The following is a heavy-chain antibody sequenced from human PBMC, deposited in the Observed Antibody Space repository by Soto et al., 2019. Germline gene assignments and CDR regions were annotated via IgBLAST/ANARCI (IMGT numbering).Heavy chain of an antibody. D-gene: IGHD5-18*01. CDR3: AKDSGYNYGYFRWFDP. V-gene: IGHV4-30-2*02. CDR1: GGSISSGGYS. CDR2: IYHSGST. Sequence: SETLSLTCAVSGGSISSGGYSWSWIRRPPGKGLEWIGYIYHSGSTYYNPSLKSRVTISVDRSKNQFSLKLSSVTAADTAVYYCAKDSGYNYGYFRWFDPWGQGTLVTVSS. J-gene: IGHJ5*02.